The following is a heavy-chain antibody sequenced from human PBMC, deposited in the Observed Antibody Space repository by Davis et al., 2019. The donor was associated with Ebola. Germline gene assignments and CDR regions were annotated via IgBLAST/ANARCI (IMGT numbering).Heavy chain of an antibody. CDR2: IIPIFGTA. CDR1: GYTFTSNT. J-gene: IGHJ5*02. D-gene: IGHD5-24*01. CDR3: ARRGYDGYNYQNWFDP. V-gene: IGHV1-69*06. Sequence: SVKVSCKASGYTFTSNTMHWVRQAPGQGLEWMGGIIPIFGTANYAQKFQGRVTITADKSTSTAYMELSSLRSEDTAVYYCARRGYDGYNYQNWFDPWGQGTLVTVSS.